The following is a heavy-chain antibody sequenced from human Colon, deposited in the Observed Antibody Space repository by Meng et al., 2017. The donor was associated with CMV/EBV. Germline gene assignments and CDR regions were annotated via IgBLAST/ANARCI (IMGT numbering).Heavy chain of an antibody. J-gene: IGHJ4*02. V-gene: IGHV3-48*03. CDR3: ARSNVLRFLEWLLIDY. CDR1: GFAFSYSE. Sequence: GESLKISCAASGFAFSYSEMNWVRQAPGKGLEWVAYISSSGSTIYYADSVKGRFTISRDNAKNSLYLQMNSLRAEDTAVYYCARSNVLRFLEWLLIDYWGQGTLVTVSS. CDR2: ISSSGSTI. D-gene: IGHD3-3*01.